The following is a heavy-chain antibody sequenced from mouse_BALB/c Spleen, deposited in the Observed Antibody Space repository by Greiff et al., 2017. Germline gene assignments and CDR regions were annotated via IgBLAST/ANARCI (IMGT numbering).Heavy chain of an antibody. CDR3: ARTNYGSSYGYFDV. V-gene: IGHV14-3*02. J-gene: IGHJ1*01. CDR2: IDPANGNT. Sequence: VQLQQSGAELVKPGASVKLSCTASGFNFKDTYMHWVKQRPEQGLEWIGRIDPANGNTKYDPKFQGKATLTADTSSNTAYLQLSSLTSEDTAVYYCARTNYGSSYGYFDVWGAGTTVTVSS. CDR1: GFNFKDTY. D-gene: IGHD1-1*01.